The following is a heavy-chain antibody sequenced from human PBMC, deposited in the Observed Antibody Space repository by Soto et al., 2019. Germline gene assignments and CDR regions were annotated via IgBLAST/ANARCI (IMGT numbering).Heavy chain of an antibody. CDR3: ARAPYYDILTGYYLDY. D-gene: IGHD3-9*01. CDR1: GGTFSSYT. CDR2: IIPIRGIA. V-gene: IGHV1-69*02. J-gene: IGHJ4*02. Sequence: QVQLVQSGAEVKKPGSSVKVSCKASGGTFSSYTISWVRQAPGQGLEWMGRIIPIRGIANYAQKFQGRVTITADKSTSRAYMELSSLRSEDTAVYYCARAPYYDILTGYYLDYWGQGTLVTVSS.